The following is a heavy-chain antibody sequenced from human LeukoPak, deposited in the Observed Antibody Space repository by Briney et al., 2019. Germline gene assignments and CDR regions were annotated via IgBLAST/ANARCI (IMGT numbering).Heavy chain of an antibody. V-gene: IGHV3-64*01. J-gene: IGHJ4*02. CDR3: ARGPSGSYYVIDQ. D-gene: IGHD1-26*01. CDR1: GFTFSSYA. Sequence: GSLRLSCAASGFTFSSYAMHWVRQAPGKGLEYVSAISSNGGSTYYANSVKGRFTISRDNSKNTLYLQMGSLTSEDMAVYYCARGPSGSYYVIDQWGQGALVTVSS. CDR2: ISSNGGST.